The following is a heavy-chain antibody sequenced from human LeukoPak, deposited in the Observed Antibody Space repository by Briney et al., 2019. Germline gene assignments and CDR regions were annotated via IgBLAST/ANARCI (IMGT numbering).Heavy chain of an antibody. CDR3: ARDSYYYGSGSYYHVGYYYYYGMDV. V-gene: IGHV3-53*01. CDR1: GFTVSSNY. CDR2: IYSGGSA. Sequence: GGSLRLSCAASGFTVSSNYMSWVRQAPGKGLEGVSVIYSGGSAYYADSVKGRFTISRDNSKNTLYLQMNRLRDEDTAVYYCARDSYYYGSGSYYHVGYYYYYGMDVWGKGTTVTVSS. D-gene: IGHD3-10*01. J-gene: IGHJ6*04.